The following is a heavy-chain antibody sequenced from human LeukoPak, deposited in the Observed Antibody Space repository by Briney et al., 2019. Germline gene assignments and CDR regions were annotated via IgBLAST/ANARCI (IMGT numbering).Heavy chain of an antibody. J-gene: IGHJ6*02. CDR2: ISSSGSTI. Sequence: GGSLRLSCAAPGFTFSDYYMSWIRQAPGKGLEWVSYISSSGSTIYYADSVKGRFTISRDNAKNSLYLQMNSLRAEDTAVYYCARDGTQRYYDFWSGYSGYYYGMDVWGQGTTVTVSS. V-gene: IGHV3-11*01. CDR1: GFTFSDYY. D-gene: IGHD3-3*01. CDR3: ARDGTQRYYDFWSGYSGYYYGMDV.